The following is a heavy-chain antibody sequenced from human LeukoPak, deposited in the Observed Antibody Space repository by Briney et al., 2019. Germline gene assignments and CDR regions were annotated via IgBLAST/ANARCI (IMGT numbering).Heavy chain of an antibody. CDR2: ISYDGSNK. D-gene: IGHD3-9*01. Sequence: GRSLRLSCAASGFTFSSYAMHWVRQAPGKGLEWVAVISYDGSNKYYADSVKGRFTISRDNSKNTLYLQMNSLRAEDTAVYYCASSGYYDILTGPRPFDYWGQGTLVTVSS. J-gene: IGHJ4*02. V-gene: IGHV3-30-3*01. CDR3: ASSGYYDILTGPRPFDY. CDR1: GFTFSSYA.